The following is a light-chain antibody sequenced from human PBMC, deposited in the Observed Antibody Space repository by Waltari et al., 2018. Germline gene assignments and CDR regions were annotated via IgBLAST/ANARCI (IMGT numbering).Light chain of an antibody. CDR2: AAS. V-gene: IGKV1-6*01. CDR1: EDISND. CDR3: LQDYIFPLT. Sequence: AIQMTPPPSSLSASVGDRVTITCRASEDISNDLGWYQQKPGKAPRLLIFAASTLPSGVPSRFSGSGSGTDFTLTISSLQPEDFATYFCLQDYIFPLTFGGGTTVEI. J-gene: IGKJ4*01.